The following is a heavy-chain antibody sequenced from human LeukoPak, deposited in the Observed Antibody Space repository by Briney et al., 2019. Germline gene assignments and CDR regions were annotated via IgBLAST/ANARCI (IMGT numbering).Heavy chain of an antibody. V-gene: IGHV3-64*01. D-gene: IGHD4-17*01. Sequence: GGSLRLSCAASGFTFSSYAMHWVRQAPGKGLEYVSAISSNGGSTYYANSVKDRFTISRDNSKNTLYLQMGSLRAEDMAVYYCARGYGDLDYWGQGTLVTVSS. CDR2: ISSNGGST. J-gene: IGHJ4*02. CDR1: GFTFSSYA. CDR3: ARGYGDLDY.